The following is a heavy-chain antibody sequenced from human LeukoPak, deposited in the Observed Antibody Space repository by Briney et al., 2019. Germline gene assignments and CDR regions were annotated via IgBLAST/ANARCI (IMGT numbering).Heavy chain of an antibody. CDR1: GYSFTNYW. CDR2: IYPGDSDT. J-gene: IGHJ6*03. V-gene: IGHV5-51*01. D-gene: IGHD3-3*01. Sequence: GESLKISCKTSGYSFTNYWIGWVRQLPGKGLEWMGIIYPGDSDTKYSPSFQGQVTISVDESISTAYLQWSSLKASDTATYYCARHEVGGDSSSGYEFYYYMDVWGKGTTVTVSS. CDR3: ARHEVGGDSSSGYEFYYYMDV.